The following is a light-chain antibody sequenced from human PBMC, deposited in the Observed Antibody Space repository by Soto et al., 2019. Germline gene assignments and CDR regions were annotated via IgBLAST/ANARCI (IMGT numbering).Light chain of an antibody. CDR2: GNS. CDR1: SSNIGAGYD. Sequence: QSALTQPPSVSGAPGQRVTISCTGSSSNIGAGYDVHWYQQLPGTAPKLLIYGNSNRPSGVPDRFSGSKSGTSASLAITGLQAEDGADYYCQSYDSSLSGYYVFGTGTKVTVL. J-gene: IGLJ1*01. CDR3: QSYDSSLSGYYV. V-gene: IGLV1-40*01.